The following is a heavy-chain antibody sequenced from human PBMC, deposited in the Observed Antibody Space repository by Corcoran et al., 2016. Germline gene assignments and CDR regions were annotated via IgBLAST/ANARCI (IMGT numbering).Heavy chain of an antibody. CDR3: AKRQRDPDYYYGMDV. J-gene: IGHJ6*02. V-gene: IGHV1-46*01. Sequence: QVQLVQSGAEVKKPGASVKVSCKASGYTFTSYYMHWVRQAPGQGLEWMGIINPSGGSTSYAQKFQGRVTMTRNTSTSTVYMELSSLTAEDTAVYYCAKRQRDPDYYYGMDVWGQGTTVTVSS. CDR2: INPSGGST. CDR1: GYTFTSYY.